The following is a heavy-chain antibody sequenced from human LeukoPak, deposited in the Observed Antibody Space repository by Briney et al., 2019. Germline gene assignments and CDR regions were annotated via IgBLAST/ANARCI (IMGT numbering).Heavy chain of an antibody. Sequence: PSETLSLTCTVSGGTISSYYWNWIRQPPGKGLEWIGYIHYSGSTKYNLSLKSRVTISVDTSKNQFSLKLSSVTAADTAVYYCARDGYKAFDIWGEGTMVTVSS. CDR1: GGTISSYY. CDR2: IHYSGST. V-gene: IGHV4-59*01. CDR3: ARDGYKAFDI. J-gene: IGHJ3*02. D-gene: IGHD2-2*02.